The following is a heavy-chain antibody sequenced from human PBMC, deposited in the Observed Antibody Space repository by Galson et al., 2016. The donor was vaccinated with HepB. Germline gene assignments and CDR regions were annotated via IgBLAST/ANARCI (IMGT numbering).Heavy chain of an antibody. D-gene: IGHD3/OR15-3a*01. CDR2: ITPILDRE. Sequence: SVKVSCKAPGGSFSIYAISWVRQAPGQGLEWMGGITPILDRENTAQKFRGRVTITADKSTGTVYMDLISLRSEDTAMYYCVSFCPDDVCDFEHWAPGIMITVSS. J-gene: IGHJ4*02. V-gene: IGHV1-69*10. CDR1: GGSFSIYA. CDR3: VSFCPDDVCDFEH.